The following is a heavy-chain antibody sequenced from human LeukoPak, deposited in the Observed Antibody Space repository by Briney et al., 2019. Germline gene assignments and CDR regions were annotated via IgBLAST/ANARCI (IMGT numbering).Heavy chain of an antibody. CDR1: GYTFSNYG. CDR2: TSYNGNT. J-gene: IGHJ4*02. V-gene: IGHV1-18*04. CDR3: ARHSGSGWQALGY. D-gene: IGHD6-19*01. Sequence: ASVKVSYKPSGYTFSNYGISWVRQAPGLGLEWMGWTSYNGNTNYAQKFQDRVTMTTDTSTTTAYMELRSLESDDTAVYYCARHSGSGWQALGYWGQGTLVTVSS.